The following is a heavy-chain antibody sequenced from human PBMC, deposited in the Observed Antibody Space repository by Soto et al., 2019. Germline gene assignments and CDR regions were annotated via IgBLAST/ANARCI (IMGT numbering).Heavy chain of an antibody. CDR1: RFSFFNYV. J-gene: IGHJ4*02. Sequence: LRLSRAASRFSFFNYVMNWVRQPPGKGLEWVSGLSGSGTSTYYADSVKGRFTISRDNSRDTLFLQMNSLTADDTAVYYCAKATTNGGWFNPFDSWGQGALVTVSS. D-gene: IGHD6-19*01. V-gene: IGHV3-23*01. CDR2: LSGSGTST. CDR3: AKATTNGGWFNPFDS.